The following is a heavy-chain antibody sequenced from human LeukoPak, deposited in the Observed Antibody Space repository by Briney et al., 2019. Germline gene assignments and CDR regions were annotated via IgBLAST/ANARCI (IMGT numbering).Heavy chain of an antibody. CDR2: ISASSSVR. CDR3: ARDRGGGYSEIDY. J-gene: IGHJ4*02. CDR1: GFTLNSYS. Sequence: GGSLRLTCTASGFTLNSYSLNWVRQAPGTGLEWVSFISASSSVRYYADSVKGRFTISRDNAKNSLYLQMSSLRAEDTAVYYCARDRGGGYSEIDYWGQGTLVTVSS. D-gene: IGHD1-26*01. V-gene: IGHV3-48*04.